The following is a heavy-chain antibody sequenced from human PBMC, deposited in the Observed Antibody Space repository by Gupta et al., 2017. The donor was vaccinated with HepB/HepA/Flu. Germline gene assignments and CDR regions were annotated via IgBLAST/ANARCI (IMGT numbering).Heavy chain of an antibody. CDR2: ISGSGTTT. V-gene: IGHV3-23*01. D-gene: IGHD5-12*01. CDR3: AKSRRGSQTMIAFDI. Sequence: EVQLLESGGGLVQPGGSLRLSCAASGFTFDNYAMSWVRQAPGKGLEWVSGISGSGTTTYYAGSVKGRFTISRDNSKNTVYLQTNSLGAEDTAVYYCAKSRRGSQTMIAFDIWGQGTMITVS. CDR1: GFTFDNYA. J-gene: IGHJ3*02.